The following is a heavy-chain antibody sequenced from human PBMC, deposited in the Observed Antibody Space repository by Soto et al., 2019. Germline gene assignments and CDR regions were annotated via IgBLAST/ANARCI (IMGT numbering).Heavy chain of an antibody. CDR2: IYHSGST. CDR1: GGSISSGDYY. V-gene: IGHV4-30-4*01. J-gene: IGHJ4*02. D-gene: IGHD3-3*01. Sequence: PSETLSLTCTVSGGSISSGDYYWSWIRQPPGKGLEWIGYIYHSGSTYYNPSLKSRVTISVDTSKNQFSLKLSSVTAADTAVYYCARGRVTIFGVVIIDGLDYWGQGTLVTVSS. CDR3: ARGRVTIFGVVIIDGLDY.